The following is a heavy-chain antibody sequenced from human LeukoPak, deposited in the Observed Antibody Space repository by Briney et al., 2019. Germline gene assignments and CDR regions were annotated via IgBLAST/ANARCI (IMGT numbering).Heavy chain of an antibody. CDR1: GSTFSSYS. J-gene: IGHJ4*02. Sequence: GGSLRLSCAASGSTFSSYSMNWVRQAPGKGLEWVSSISSSSSYIYYADSVKGRFTISRDNAKNSLYLQMNSLRAEDTAVYYCARGGYSSSCIDYRGQGTLVTVSS. CDR2: ISSSSSYI. D-gene: IGHD6-13*01. V-gene: IGHV3-21*01. CDR3: ARGGYSSSCIDY.